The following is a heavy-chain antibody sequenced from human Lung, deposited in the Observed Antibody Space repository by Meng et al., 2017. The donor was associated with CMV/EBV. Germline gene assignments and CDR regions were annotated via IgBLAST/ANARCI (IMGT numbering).Heavy chain of an antibody. V-gene: IGHV3-30*02. J-gene: IGHJ2*01. CDR2: IRYDDSNK. Sequence: GGSLRLXCAASGFTFSNFDMHWVRQAPGKGLEWVAFIRYDDSNKYYADPVKGRLTISRDNSKNTLYLQMNSLRDEDTAVYYFAENGRQEVFWSSDYIDDWYFDLWXRGTQVTVSS. CDR1: GFTFSNFD. CDR3: AENGRQEVFWSSDYIDDWYFDL. D-gene: IGHD3-3*01.